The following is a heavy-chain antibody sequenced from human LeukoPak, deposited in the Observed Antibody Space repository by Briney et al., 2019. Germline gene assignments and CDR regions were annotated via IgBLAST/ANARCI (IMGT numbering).Heavy chain of an antibody. CDR3: ASASSGWYNRGLSY. D-gene: IGHD6-19*01. CDR1: GGSFSGYY. J-gene: IGHJ4*02. Sequence: SETLSLTCAVYGGSFSGYYWSWIRQPPGKGLEWIGEINHSGSTNCNPSLKSRVTISVDTSKNQFSLKLSSVTAADTAVYYCASASSGWYNRGLSYWGQGTLVTVSS. V-gene: IGHV4-34*01. CDR2: INHSGST.